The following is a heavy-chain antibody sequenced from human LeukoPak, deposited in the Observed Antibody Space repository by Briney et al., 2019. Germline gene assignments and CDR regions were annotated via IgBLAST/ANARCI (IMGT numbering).Heavy chain of an antibody. CDR3: VRGYNPYYYYYGMDV. CDR1: GFTFSSYD. J-gene: IGHJ6*02. CDR2: IGTAGDT. D-gene: IGHD5-24*01. Sequence: GGSLRLSCAASGFTFSSYDMHWVRQATGKGLEWVSAIGTAGDTYYPGSVKGRFTISRENAKNSLYLQMNSLRAGDTAVYYCVRGYNPYYYYYGMDVWGQGTTVTVSS. V-gene: IGHV3-13*01.